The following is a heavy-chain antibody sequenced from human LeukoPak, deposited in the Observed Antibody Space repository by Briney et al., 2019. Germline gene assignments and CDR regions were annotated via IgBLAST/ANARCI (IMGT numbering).Heavy chain of an antibody. D-gene: IGHD5-24*01. Sequence: PSETLSLTCTVSGGSISSYYWSWIRQPAGKGLEWIGRIYTSGSTNYNPSLKSRVTMSVDTSKNQFSLKVSSVTAADTAVYYCARDRLGRDGYNYFDYWGQGTLVTVSS. CDR2: IYTSGST. J-gene: IGHJ4*02. CDR1: GGSISSYY. CDR3: ARDRLGRDGYNYFDY. V-gene: IGHV4-4*07.